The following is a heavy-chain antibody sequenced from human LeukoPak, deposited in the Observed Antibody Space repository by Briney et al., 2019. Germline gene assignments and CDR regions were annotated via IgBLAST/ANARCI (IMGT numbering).Heavy chain of an antibody. CDR1: GGSFSSYY. V-gene: IGHV4-59*10. J-gene: IGHJ4*02. Sequence: SETLSLTCAVYGGSFSSYYWSWIRQPPGKGLEWIGRIYTSGSTNYNPSLKSRVTISVDKSKNQFSLKLSSVTAADTAVYYCARGSSSIYFDYWGQGTLVTVSS. D-gene: IGHD6-13*01. CDR2: IYTSGST. CDR3: ARGSSSIYFDY.